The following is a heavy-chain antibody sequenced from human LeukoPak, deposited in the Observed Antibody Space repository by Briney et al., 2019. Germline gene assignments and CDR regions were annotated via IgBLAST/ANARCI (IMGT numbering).Heavy chain of an antibody. CDR2: IQSKTDGGTT. Sequence: GGSLRLSCAASGFTFSNTWMNWVRQAPGKGLEWVGRIQSKTDGGTTEYAAPVKGRFTISRDDSKTTLYLQMNSLETEDTAVYYCATLTVRGVINIWGQGTLVTVSS. CDR1: GFTFSNTW. V-gene: IGHV3-15*01. CDR3: ATLTVRGVINI. J-gene: IGHJ4*02. D-gene: IGHD3-10*01.